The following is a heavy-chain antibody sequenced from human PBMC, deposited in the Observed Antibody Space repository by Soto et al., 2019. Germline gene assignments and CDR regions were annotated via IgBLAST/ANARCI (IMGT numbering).Heavy chain of an antibody. CDR2: INPSGGST. J-gene: IGHJ5*02. V-gene: IGHV1-46*03. CDR3: ARNRGRLYWFDP. Sequence: QVQLVQSGAEVKKPGASVKVSCKASGYTFTSYYMHWVRQAPGQGLEWMGIINPSGGSTSYAQKFQGRITMTRDTSTNTVYMELSSLRSEDTAVYYCARNRGRLYWFDPWGQGTLVTVSS. CDR1: GYTFTSYY. D-gene: IGHD3-22*01.